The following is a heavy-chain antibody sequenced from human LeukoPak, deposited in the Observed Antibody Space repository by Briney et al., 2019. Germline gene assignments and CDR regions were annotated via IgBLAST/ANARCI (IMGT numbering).Heavy chain of an antibody. CDR1: GYTFTGYY. J-gene: IGHJ6*03. D-gene: IGHD1-26*01. Sequence: ASVKVSCKASGYTFTGYYMHWVRQAPGQGLEWMGWINPNSGGTNYAQKFQGRVTMTRDTSISTAYMELSRLRSDDTAVYYCARNGIVGATWATYYYYYYMDVWGKGTTVTVSS. V-gene: IGHV1-2*02. CDR3: ARNGIVGATWATYYYYYYMDV. CDR2: INPNSGGT.